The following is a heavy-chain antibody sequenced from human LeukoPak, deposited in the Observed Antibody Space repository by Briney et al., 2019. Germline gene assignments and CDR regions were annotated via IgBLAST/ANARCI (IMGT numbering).Heavy chain of an antibody. CDR2: IYYSGST. J-gene: IGHJ3*02. CDR1: AGSISSYY. V-gene: IGHV4-59*01. Sequence: SETPSLTCTVTAGSISSYYWSSIRQPQGKGLEWIGYIYYSGSTNYNPSLKSRVTISVDPSKNQFSLKLSSVTAADTAVYYCARDRKYCSSTSCYPEDAFDIWGQGTMVTVSS. D-gene: IGHD2-2*01. CDR3: ARDRKYCSSTSCYPEDAFDI.